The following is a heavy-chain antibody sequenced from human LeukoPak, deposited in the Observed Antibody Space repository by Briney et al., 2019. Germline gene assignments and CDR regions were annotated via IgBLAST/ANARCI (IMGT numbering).Heavy chain of an antibody. V-gene: IGHV4-4*07. CDR1: GGSISSYY. J-gene: IGHJ5*02. CDR3: ATRIAAAGSKENWFDP. CDR2: IYTSGST. Sequence: NPSETLSLTCTVSGGSISSYYWSWIRQPAGKGLEWIGRIYTSGSTNYNLSLKSRVTMSVDTSKNQFSLKLSSVTAADTAVYYCATRIAAAGSKENWFDPWGQGTLVTVSS. D-gene: IGHD6-13*01.